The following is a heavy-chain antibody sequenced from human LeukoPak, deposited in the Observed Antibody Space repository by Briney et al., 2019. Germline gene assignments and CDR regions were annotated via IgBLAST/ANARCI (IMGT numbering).Heavy chain of an antibody. Sequence: PSETLSLTCTVSGGSIRSGSHYWGWIRQSQGKGLEWIGSIYYSRRTYYNPSLKSRVTISVDTSKNQFSLKLSSVTAADTAVYYCARRLVPAVTFEYWGQGTLVTVSS. CDR2: IYYSRRT. CDR3: ARRLVPAVTFEY. CDR1: GGSIRSGSHY. V-gene: IGHV4-39*01. D-gene: IGHD2-2*01. J-gene: IGHJ4*02.